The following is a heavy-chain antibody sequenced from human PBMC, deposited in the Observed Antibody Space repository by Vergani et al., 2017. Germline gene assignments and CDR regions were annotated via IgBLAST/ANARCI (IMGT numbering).Heavy chain of an antibody. D-gene: IGHD1-20*01. Sequence: QVQVVQSGAEVKKSGASVKVSCKTSGYTFSNYYMHWVRQTPGQGLEWIGRIIPTFGATKYARKFQGRITLTADESTGATYMEMSSLRFEDTAIYYCARGTGYNWNDPRKTQNGLDVWGQGTSLSVSS. J-gene: IGHJ6*02. CDR2: IIPTFGAT. CDR1: GYTFSNYY. V-gene: IGHV1-69*18. CDR3: ARGTGYNWNDPRKTQNGLDV.